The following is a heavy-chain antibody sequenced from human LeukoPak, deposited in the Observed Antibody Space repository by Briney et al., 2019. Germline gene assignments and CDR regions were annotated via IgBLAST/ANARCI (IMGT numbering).Heavy chain of an antibody. J-gene: IGHJ3*02. V-gene: IGHV3-30*18. CDR1: GFTFSSYG. Sequence: GGSLRLSCAASGFTFSSYGMHWVRQAPGKGLEWVAVISYDGSNKYYADSVKGRFTISRDNSKNTLYLQMNSLRAEDTAVYYCAKALIVFVGGYHPHDAFDIWGQGTMVTVSS. CDR2: ISYDGSNK. CDR3: AKALIVFVGGYHPHDAFDI. D-gene: IGHD1-26*01.